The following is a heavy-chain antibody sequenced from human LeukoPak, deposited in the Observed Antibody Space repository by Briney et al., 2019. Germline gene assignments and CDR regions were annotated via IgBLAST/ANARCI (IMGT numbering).Heavy chain of an antibody. CDR3: ARGPQGGTTDF. V-gene: IGHV1-2*02. CDR2: IKPNTGDT. Sequence: VKVSCNAPGYTFTGHYMHWMRQAPGQGLEWIGWIKPNTGDTNYAQNFQGRVTMTRDTSISTVYMELTSLTSDDTSVCYCARGPQGGTTDFWGQGTLVTVSS. CDR1: GYTFTGHY. J-gene: IGHJ4*02. D-gene: IGHD1-7*01.